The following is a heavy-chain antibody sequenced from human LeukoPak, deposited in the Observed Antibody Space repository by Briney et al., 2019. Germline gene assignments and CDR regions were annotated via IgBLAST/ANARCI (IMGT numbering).Heavy chain of an antibody. D-gene: IGHD4-17*01. CDR3: ARASLVTTSYFDY. J-gene: IGHJ4*02. CDR1: GYTFTGYY. V-gene: IGHV1-2*02. CDR2: INPNSGGT. Sequence: ASVKVSCKASGYTFTGYYMHWVRQAPGQGLEWMGWINPNSGGTNYAQKFQGRVTMTRDTSISTAYMELSRLRSDDTAVYYCARASLVTTSYFDYWGQGTLVTVSS.